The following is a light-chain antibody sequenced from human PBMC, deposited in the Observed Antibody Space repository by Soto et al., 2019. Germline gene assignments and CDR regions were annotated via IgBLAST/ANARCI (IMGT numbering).Light chain of an antibody. CDR2: EVT. CDR1: SSDVGGYNY. Sequence: QSALTQPASVSGSPGQSITISCTGTSSDVGGYNYVSWYQQHPGKAPKLLIFEVTHRPSGISSRFSGSKSGNTASLTISGLQAEDEADYYCTSYIRSPTLYGFGTGTKLTVL. V-gene: IGLV2-14*01. J-gene: IGLJ1*01. CDR3: TSYIRSPTLYG.